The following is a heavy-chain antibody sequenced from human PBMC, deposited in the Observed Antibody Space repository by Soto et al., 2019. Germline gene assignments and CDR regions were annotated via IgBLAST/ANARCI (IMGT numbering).Heavy chain of an antibody. J-gene: IGHJ4*02. CDR2: ISGSGGST. CDR3: AKDSFIRVRGVIIIGGFDY. D-gene: IGHD3-10*01. Sequence: GGSLRLSCAASGFTFSSYAMSWVRQAPGKGLEWVSAISGSGGSTYYADSVKGRFTISRDNSKNTLYLQMNSLRAEDTAVYYCAKDSFIRVRGVIIIGGFDYWGQGTLVTVSS. CDR1: GFTFSSYA. V-gene: IGHV3-23*01.